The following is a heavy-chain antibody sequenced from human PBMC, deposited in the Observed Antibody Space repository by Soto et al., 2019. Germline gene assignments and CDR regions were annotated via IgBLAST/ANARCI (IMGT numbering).Heavy chain of an antibody. D-gene: IGHD3-10*01. CDR3: ARGLILWFGELSRRGGYYYYMDV. V-gene: IGHV4-34*01. J-gene: IGHJ6*03. CDR2: INDSGNI. CDR1: GGSFSGYQ. Sequence: QVQLQQWGAGLLKASETLSLTCAVYGGSFSGYQWSWIRQTPGKGLEWIGEINDSGNINYNPSLKRRVTILVDTAKKQTSLTLSSVTAADTAVYYCARGLILWFGELSRRGGYYYYMDVWGKGTTVTVSS.